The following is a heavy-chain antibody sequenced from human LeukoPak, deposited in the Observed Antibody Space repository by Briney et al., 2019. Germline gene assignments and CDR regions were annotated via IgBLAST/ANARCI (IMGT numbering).Heavy chain of an antibody. CDR2: IYPGDSDT. D-gene: IGHD2-15*01. Sequence: GAHLQISSKPSGSRFTSYWIGWVRRLPGKGLEWMGIIYPGDSDTRYSPSFQGQVTISADKSIRTAYLQWSSLKASDTAMYYCARSDVGYCSGGSCKNWFDPWGQGTLVTVSS. V-gene: IGHV5-51*01. CDR1: GSRFTSYW. CDR3: ARSDVGYCSGGSCKNWFDP. J-gene: IGHJ5*02.